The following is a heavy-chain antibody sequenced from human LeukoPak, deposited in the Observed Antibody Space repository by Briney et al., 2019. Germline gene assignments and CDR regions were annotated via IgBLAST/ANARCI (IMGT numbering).Heavy chain of an antibody. CDR1: GYRFTNYW. CDR2: IYPGDSDP. CDR3: ARGAIPAAVTGGDDFDY. Sequence: KPGEPLKISCKGSGYRFTNYWIGWVRQMHGKGLEWMGIIYPGDSDPRYRPSFRGQVTISADKSTSTAYLQWRSLWASDTAMYYCARGAIPAAVTGGDDFDYWGQGSLVTVSS. J-gene: IGHJ4*02. D-gene: IGHD6-13*01. V-gene: IGHV5-51*01.